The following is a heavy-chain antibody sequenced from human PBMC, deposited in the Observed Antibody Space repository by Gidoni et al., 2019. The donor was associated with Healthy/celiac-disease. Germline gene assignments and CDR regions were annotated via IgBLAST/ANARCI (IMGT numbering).Heavy chain of an antibody. Sequence: QVQLVQSGAEVKTPGASVKVSCKASGYTFTGYYMHWVRQAPGQGLEWMGWINPNSGGTNYAQKFQGRVTMTRDTSISTAYMELSRLRSDDTAVYYCANSYCSSTSCYGIFDYWGQGTLVTVSS. CDR3: ANSYCSSTSCYGIFDY. CDR1: GYTFTGYY. V-gene: IGHV1-2*02. D-gene: IGHD2-2*01. CDR2: INPNSGGT. J-gene: IGHJ4*02.